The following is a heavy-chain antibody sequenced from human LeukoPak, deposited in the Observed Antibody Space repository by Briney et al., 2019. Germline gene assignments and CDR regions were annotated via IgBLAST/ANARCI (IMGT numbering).Heavy chain of an antibody. CDR2: ITESGGST. Sequence: PGGSLRLSCAASGFTFSSYAMSWVRQAPGKGLEWVSAITESGGSTYYADSVKGRFTISRDNSKNTLYLQMNSLRAEDTALYYCAKDRLNDYSVSPLGDWGQGTLVTVSS. CDR1: GFTFSSYA. V-gene: IGHV3-23*01. J-gene: IGHJ4*02. D-gene: IGHD1-26*01. CDR3: AKDRLNDYSVSPLGD.